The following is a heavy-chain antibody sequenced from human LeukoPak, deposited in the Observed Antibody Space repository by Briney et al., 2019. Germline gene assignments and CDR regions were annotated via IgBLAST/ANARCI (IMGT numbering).Heavy chain of an antibody. CDR1: GFTFSNYA. J-gene: IGHJ4*02. Sequence: GGSLRLTCAASGFTFSNYAMHWVRQAPGKGLEWVAAISYDGSDKYYADSVKGRFTISRDNSKNTLYLQMNSLRVEDTAVYYCKEVDYWGQGTLVTVSS. CDR3: KEVDY. CDR2: ISYDGSDK. V-gene: IGHV3-30*04.